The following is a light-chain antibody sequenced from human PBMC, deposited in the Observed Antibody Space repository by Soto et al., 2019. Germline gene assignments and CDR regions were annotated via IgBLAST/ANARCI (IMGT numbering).Light chain of an antibody. J-gene: IGKJ1*01. CDR3: QQYHIYPWT. Sequence: DIQMTQSPSTLSASVGDRVTITCRASQSISGWLAGYQQKPGKAPKLLIYDASSLESGVPSRLSGSGSGTEFPLPTSSLQPDDFAPYYCQQYHIYPWTFGQGPKVEIK. CDR2: DAS. CDR1: QSISGW. V-gene: IGKV1-5*01.